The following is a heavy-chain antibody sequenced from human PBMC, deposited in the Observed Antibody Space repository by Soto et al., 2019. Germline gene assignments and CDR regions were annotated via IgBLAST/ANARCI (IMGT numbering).Heavy chain of an antibody. CDR3: ARSEDYCSGGSCYRNWYFDL. V-gene: IGHV1-69*01. D-gene: IGHD2-15*01. CDR1: GGTFSSYA. Sequence: QVQLVQSGAEVKKPGSSVKVSCKASGGTFSSYAISWVRQAPGQGLEWMGGIIPIFGTANYAQKFQGRVTITADESTSTAYMELSSLRSEDTAVYYCARSEDYCSGGSCYRNWYFDLWGRGTLVTVSS. J-gene: IGHJ2*01. CDR2: IIPIFGTA.